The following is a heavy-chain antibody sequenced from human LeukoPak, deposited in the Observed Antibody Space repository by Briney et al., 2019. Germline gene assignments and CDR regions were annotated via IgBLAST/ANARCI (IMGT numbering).Heavy chain of an antibody. CDR1: GGSISSSSYY. V-gene: IGHV4-39*07. CDR3: ASYRSYYYGSGSAGGY. Sequence: PSETLSLTCTVSGGSISSSSYYWGWIRQPPGKGLEWIGSIYYSGSTNYNPSLKSRVTISVDTSKNQFSLKLSSVTAADTAVYYCASYRSYYYGSGSAGGYWGQGTLVTVSS. D-gene: IGHD3-10*01. CDR2: IYYSGST. J-gene: IGHJ4*02.